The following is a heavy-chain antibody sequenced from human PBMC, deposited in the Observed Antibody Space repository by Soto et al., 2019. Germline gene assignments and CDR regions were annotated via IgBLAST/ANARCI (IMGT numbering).Heavy chain of an antibody. CDR3: AKEKGSYGDDYYFDC. CDR1: GFIFSSYG. J-gene: IGHJ4*02. V-gene: IGHV3-30*18. Sequence: PGGALRLSCAASGFIFSSYGMHWGRQAPGKGLEWVAVISYDGRNKYLADSVKGRFTISRDNSQNTLYLQVNSLRPEDTAVYYCAKEKGSYGDDYYFDCWRKGTLVTVSS. D-gene: IGHD5-12*01. CDR2: ISYDGRNK.